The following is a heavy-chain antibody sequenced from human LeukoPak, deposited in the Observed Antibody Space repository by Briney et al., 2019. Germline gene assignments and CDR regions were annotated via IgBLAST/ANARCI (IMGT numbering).Heavy chain of an antibody. J-gene: IGHJ4*02. CDR3: ARDGVSGLIAADY. Sequence: GASVKVSCKASGYTFTGYYMHWVRQAPGQGLEWMGWINPNSGGTNYAQKFQGRVTMTRDTSISTAYMELSRLRSDDTAVYYGARDGVSGLIAADYWGQGTLVTVSS. D-gene: IGHD6-13*01. V-gene: IGHV1-2*02. CDR2: INPNSGGT. CDR1: GYTFTGYY.